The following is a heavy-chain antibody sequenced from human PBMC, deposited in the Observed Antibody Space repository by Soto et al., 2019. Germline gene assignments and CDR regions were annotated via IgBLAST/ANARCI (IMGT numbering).Heavy chain of an antibody. CDR3: ARHGDYYDSSGFRPPYFDY. Sequence: PSETLSLTCTVSGGSISSSSYFWGWIRQPPGKRLERIGSMSYSGSTYYNPSLKSRVTISVDTSKNQFSLRLRSVTAADTAVYFCARHGDYYDSSGFRPPYFDYWGQGTLVTVSS. CDR1: GGSISSSSYF. CDR2: MSYSGST. V-gene: IGHV4-39*01. J-gene: IGHJ4*02. D-gene: IGHD3-22*01.